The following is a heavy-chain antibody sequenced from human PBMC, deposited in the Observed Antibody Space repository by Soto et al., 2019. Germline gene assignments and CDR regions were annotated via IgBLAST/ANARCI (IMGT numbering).Heavy chain of an antibody. CDR1: GASFNSGGFS. CDR2: IYQTGIT. Sequence: QLQLQESGSGLVKPSQTLSLTCSVSGASFNSGGFSWSWIRQPPGRGLEWIGYIYQTGITSHNPSLKGRVTMSVDRSKNQFSLKLRSVTAADTAIYYCVRDRGGGSGHYYKSQGMDVWGQGTTVTVSS. D-gene: IGHD3-10*01. CDR3: VRDRGGGSGHYYKSQGMDV. V-gene: IGHV4-30-2*01. J-gene: IGHJ6*02.